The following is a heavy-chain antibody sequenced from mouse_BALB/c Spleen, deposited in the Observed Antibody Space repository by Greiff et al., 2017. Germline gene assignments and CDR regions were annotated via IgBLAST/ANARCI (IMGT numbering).Heavy chain of an antibody. D-gene: IGHD4-1*01. J-gene: IGHJ1*01. CDR1: GFNIIDTY. V-gene: IGHV14-3*02. CDR2: IDPANGYT. Sequence: VQLQQSGAELVKPGASVKLSCTASGFNIIDTYMHWVKQTPEQGLEWIGRIDPANGYTKYDPKFQGKATITADTSSNTAYLQLSSLTSEDTAVYYCARSNWDWYFDVWGAGTTVTVSS. CDR3: ARSNWDWYFDV.